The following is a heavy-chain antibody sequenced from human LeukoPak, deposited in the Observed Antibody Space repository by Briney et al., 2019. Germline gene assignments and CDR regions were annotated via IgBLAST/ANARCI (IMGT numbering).Heavy chain of an antibody. CDR1: GYSFSRYC. Sequence: GESLKISCKGSGYSFSRYCITWVRQLPGKGLEWMGIIYAGDSDTRYSPSFQGQVTISVDKSTNTAYLKWSSLKASDTAMYFCARPVVRESSGYDAFDMWGQGTMVTVSS. CDR3: ARPVVRESSGYDAFDM. V-gene: IGHV5-51*01. D-gene: IGHD3-22*01. J-gene: IGHJ3*02. CDR2: IYAGDSDT.